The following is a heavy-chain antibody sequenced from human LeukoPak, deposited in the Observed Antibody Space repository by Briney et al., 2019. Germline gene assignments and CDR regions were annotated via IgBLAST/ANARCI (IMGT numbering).Heavy chain of an antibody. D-gene: IGHD3-22*01. CDR1: GGSFSGYY. CDR2: INHSGST. Sequence: SETLSLTCAVYGGSFSGYYWSWIRQPPGKGLEWIGEINHSGSTNYNPSLKSRVTISVDTSKNQFSLKLSSVTAADTAVYYCARVWRYYDSSGYSYYFDYRGQGTLVTVSS. J-gene: IGHJ4*02. V-gene: IGHV4-34*01. CDR3: ARVWRYYDSSGYSYYFDY.